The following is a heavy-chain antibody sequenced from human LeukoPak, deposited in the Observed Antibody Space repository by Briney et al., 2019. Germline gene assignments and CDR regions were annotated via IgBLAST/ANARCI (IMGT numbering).Heavy chain of an antibody. CDR1: GLTFSDYY. J-gene: IGHJ4*02. CDR2: ISSSGSTI. Sequence: GGSLRLSCAASGLTFSDYYMSWIRQAPGKGLEWVSYISSSGSTIYYADSVKGRFTISRDNAKNSLYLQMNSLRAEDTAVYYCARDHYYDSSGYFLGYWGQGTLVTVSS. D-gene: IGHD3-22*01. CDR3: ARDHYYDSSGYFLGY. V-gene: IGHV3-11*01.